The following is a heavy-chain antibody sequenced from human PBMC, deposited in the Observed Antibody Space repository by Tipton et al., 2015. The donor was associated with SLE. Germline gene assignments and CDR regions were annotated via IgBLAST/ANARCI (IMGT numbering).Heavy chain of an antibody. D-gene: IGHD1-7*01. CDR3: ARREGGNYAAAFDI. CDR2: IYFSGRT. CDR1: GGSISSYY. V-gene: IGHV4-59*08. J-gene: IGHJ3*02. Sequence: LRLSCTVSGGSISSYYWSWIRQPPGKGLEWIGYIYFSGRTDYNPSLKSRVTISVDTSKNQFSLKLTSVTAADTAMYYCARREGGNYAAAFDIWGQGTMVTVSS.